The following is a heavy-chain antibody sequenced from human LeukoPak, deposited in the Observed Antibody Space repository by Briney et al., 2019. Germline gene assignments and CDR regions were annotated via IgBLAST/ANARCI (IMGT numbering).Heavy chain of an antibody. J-gene: IGHJ4*02. CDR1: GYTFTSYD. CDR2: ISAYNGNT. Sequence: ASVKVSCKASGYTFTSYDINWVRQATGQGLEWMGWISAYNGNTNYEQKLQDRVTMTTDTSTSTAYMELRSLRSDDTAVYYCAREYGGTDFDYWGQGTLVTVSS. D-gene: IGHD4-23*01. V-gene: IGHV1-18*01. CDR3: AREYGGTDFDY.